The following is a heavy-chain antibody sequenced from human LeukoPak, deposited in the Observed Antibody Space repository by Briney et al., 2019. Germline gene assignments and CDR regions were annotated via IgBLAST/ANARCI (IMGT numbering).Heavy chain of an antibody. J-gene: IGHJ5*02. CDR2: IYYSGST. Sequence: SETLSLTCTVSGGSISSGDYYWSWIRQPPGKGLEWIGYIYYSGSTYYNPSLKSRVTISVDTSKNQFSLKLSSVTAADTAVYYCASSHCSSTSCYQHSQTNWFDPWGQGTLVTVSS. D-gene: IGHD2-2*01. CDR1: GGSISSGDYY. CDR3: ASSHCSSTSCYQHSQTNWFDP. V-gene: IGHV4-30-4*01.